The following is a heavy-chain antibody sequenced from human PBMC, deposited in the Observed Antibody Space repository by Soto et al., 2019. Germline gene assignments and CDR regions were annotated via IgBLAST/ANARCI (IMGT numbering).Heavy chain of an antibody. CDR2: IYYSGST. V-gene: IGHV4-59*08. J-gene: IGHJ6*03. Sequence: SETLSLTCTASGGSISSYYWSWIRQPPGKGLEWIGYIYYSGSTNYNPSLKSRVTISVDTSKNQFSLKLSSVTAADTAVYYCARHYDYGDYGPHYYYMDVWGKGTTVTVSS. CDR1: GGSISSYY. D-gene: IGHD4-17*01. CDR3: ARHYDYGDYGPHYYYMDV.